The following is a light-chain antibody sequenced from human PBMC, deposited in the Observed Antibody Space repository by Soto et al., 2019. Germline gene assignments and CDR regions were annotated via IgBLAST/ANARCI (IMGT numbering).Light chain of an antibody. CDR3: TSYTSSSTRVV. CDR2: DVS. V-gene: IGLV2-14*01. Sequence: QSALTQPASVSGSPGQSITISSTGTSSDVGGYNYVSWYQQHPGKAPKLMIYDVSNRPSGVSNRFSGSKSGNTASLTISGLQAEDEADYYCTSYTSSSTRVVFGGGTKLTVL. J-gene: IGLJ2*01. CDR1: SSDVGGYNY.